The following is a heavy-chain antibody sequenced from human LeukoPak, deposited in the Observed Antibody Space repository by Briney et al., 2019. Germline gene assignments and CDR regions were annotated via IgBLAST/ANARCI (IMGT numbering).Heavy chain of an antibody. CDR2: ISYDGSNK. D-gene: IGHD1-1*01. V-gene: IGHV3-30*18. J-gene: IGHJ6*02. CDR1: GFTFSSYG. CDR3: AKDRGNWNDVRYYYGMDV. Sequence: GGSLRPSCAASGFTFSSYGMHWVRQAPGKGLEWVAVISYDGSNKYYADSVKGRFTISRDNSKNTLYLQMNSLRAEDTAVYYCAKDRGNWNDVRYYYGMDVWGQGTTVTVSS.